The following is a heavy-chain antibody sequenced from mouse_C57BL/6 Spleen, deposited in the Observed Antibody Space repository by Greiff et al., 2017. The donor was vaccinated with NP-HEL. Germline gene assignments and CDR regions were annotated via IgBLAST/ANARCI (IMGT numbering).Heavy chain of an antibody. Sequence: QVQLKESGPELVKPGASVKISCKASGYAFSSSWMNWVKQRPGKGLEWIGRIYPGDGDTNYNGKFKGKATLTADKSSSTAYMQLSSLTSEDSAVYFCAKSYWGYAMDYWGQGTSVTVSS. V-gene: IGHV1-82*01. CDR2: IYPGDGDT. CDR3: AKSYWGYAMDY. D-gene: IGHD1-1*01. J-gene: IGHJ4*01. CDR1: GYAFSSSW.